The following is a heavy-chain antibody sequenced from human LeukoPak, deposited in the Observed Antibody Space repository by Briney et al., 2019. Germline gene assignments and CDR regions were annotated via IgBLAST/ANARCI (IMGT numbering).Heavy chain of an antibody. CDR1: GYTFTTYG. CDR3: ARDLIAVRPGWFDP. Sequence: ASVKVSCKASGYTFTTYGISWVRQAPGQNLEWMGWISAYNGNTNYAQKFQGRVTMTTDTSTSTAYMEPRSLRSDDTALYYCARDLIAVRPGWFDPWGQGTLVTVSS. D-gene: IGHD6-6*01. V-gene: IGHV1-18*01. J-gene: IGHJ5*02. CDR2: ISAYNGNT.